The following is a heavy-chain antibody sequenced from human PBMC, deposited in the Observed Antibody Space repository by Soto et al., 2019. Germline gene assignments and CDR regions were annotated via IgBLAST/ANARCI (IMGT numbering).Heavy chain of an antibody. D-gene: IGHD4-17*01. V-gene: IGHV1-2*02. CDR2: INPNSDYT. J-gene: IGHJ4*02. CDR3: ARDLTVTNYFDY. CDR1: GYTFTGYY. Sequence: SVKFSGKASGYTFTGYYIHRVRQAPGQGLEWMGWINPNSDYTNYAQQFQGRVTMTKDTSISTAYMEVISLRSDDTAVYYCARDLTVTNYFDYWGQGTLDSVSS.